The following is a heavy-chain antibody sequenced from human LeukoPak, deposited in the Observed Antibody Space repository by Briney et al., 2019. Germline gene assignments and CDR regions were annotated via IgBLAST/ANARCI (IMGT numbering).Heavy chain of an antibody. V-gene: IGHV3-23*01. D-gene: IGHD3-22*01. Sequence: GGSLRLSCAASGFTFSSYGMSWVRQAPGKGLEWVSAISGSGGSTFYADSVKGRFTISRDNSKNTLYLQMNSLRAEDTAVYYCARKTDSGGQGDYWGPGTLVTVSS. J-gene: IGHJ4*02. CDR2: ISGSGGST. CDR1: GFTFSSYG. CDR3: ARKTDSGGQGDY.